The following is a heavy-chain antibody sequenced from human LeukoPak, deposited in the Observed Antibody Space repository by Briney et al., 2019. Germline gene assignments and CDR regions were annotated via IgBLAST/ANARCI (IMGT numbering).Heavy chain of an antibody. V-gene: IGHV3-23*01. Sequence: GGSLRLSCAASGFTFSSYAMSWVRQAPGKGLEWVSAISGSGASTYYADSVKGRFTISRDNSKNTLYLQMNSLKTEDTAVYYCTTDQGGSYWENHWGQGTLVTVSS. D-gene: IGHD1-26*01. J-gene: IGHJ4*02. CDR3: TTDQGGSYWENH. CDR2: ISGSGAST. CDR1: GFTFSSYA.